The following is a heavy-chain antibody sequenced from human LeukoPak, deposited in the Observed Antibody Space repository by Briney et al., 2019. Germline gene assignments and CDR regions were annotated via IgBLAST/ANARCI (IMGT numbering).Heavy chain of an antibody. CDR1: GFTFSTHW. J-gene: IGHJ4*02. CDR2: IKEDGSVK. V-gene: IGHV3-7*03. CDR3: ARDSTWQLDY. Sequence: PGGSLRLSCTASGFTFSTHWMTWVRQPPGKGLEWVANIKEDGSVKYYVDSAKGRFTISRDNTKNALYLQMNSLRADDTAVYFCARDSTWQLDYWGQGTLITVSS. D-gene: IGHD5-12*01.